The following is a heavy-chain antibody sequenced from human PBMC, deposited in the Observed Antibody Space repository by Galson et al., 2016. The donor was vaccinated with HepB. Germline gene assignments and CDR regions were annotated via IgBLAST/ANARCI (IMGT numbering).Heavy chain of an antibody. CDR2: IKSTTDGGTT. Sequence: SLRLSCAASGFTFSNAWMTWVRQAPGKGLEWVGRIKSTTDGGTTDYAATVEGRFTISRDDSRKTLYLRMNSLKTEDTAIYYCTTDRGNDWKFGLAVDWGQGTQVTVSS. CDR3: TTDRGNDWKFGLAVD. CDR1: GFTFSNAW. V-gene: IGHV3-15*01. J-gene: IGHJ4*02. D-gene: IGHD1-1*01.